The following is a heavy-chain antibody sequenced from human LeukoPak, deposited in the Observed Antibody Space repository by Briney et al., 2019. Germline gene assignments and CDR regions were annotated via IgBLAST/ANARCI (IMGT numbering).Heavy chain of an antibody. CDR2: IIPILGIA. V-gene: IGHV1-69*02. Sequence: ASVKVSCKASGGTFSSYTISWVRQAPGQGLEWMGRIIPILGIANYAQKFQGRVTITADKSTSTAYMELSSLRSEDTAVYYCARALGYCSSTSCSIDAFDIWGKGQWSPSLQ. CDR3: ARALGYCSSTSCSIDAFDI. CDR1: GGTFSSYT. D-gene: IGHD2-2*01. J-gene: IGHJ3*02.